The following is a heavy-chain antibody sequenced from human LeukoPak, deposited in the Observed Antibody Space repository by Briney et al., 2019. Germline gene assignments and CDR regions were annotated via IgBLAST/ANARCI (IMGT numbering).Heavy chain of an antibody. CDR1: GFAFDDYG. CDR2: INWNGGST. V-gene: IGHV3-20*04. J-gene: IGHJ4*02. D-gene: IGHD1-26*01. CDR3: ARDQVGAPRLVLD. Sequence: PGGSLRLSCAASGFAFDDYGMSWVRQAPGKGLEWVSGINWNGGSTGYADSVKGRFTISRDNAKNSLHLQMNSLRADDTALYYCARDQVGAPRLVLDWGQGTLVTVSS.